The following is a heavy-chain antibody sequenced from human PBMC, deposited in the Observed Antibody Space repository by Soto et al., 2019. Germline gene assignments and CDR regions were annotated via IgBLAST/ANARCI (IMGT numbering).Heavy chain of an antibody. CDR2: IYYTGST. V-gene: IGHV4-59*11. D-gene: IGHD7-27*01. Sequence: QVHLQESGPGLVKPSETLSLTCTVAGGSINNHYWSWIRQPPGKGLEWIGYIYYTGSTNYNPSLKSRVTMSGDTSKNQFSLNLTSLTAADPAIYYCARANWYSEYWGQGTLITVSS. CDR3: ARANWYSEY. J-gene: IGHJ4*02. CDR1: GGSINNHY.